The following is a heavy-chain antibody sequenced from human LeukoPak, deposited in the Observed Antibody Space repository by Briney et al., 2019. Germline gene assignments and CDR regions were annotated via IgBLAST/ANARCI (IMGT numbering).Heavy chain of an antibody. CDR3: ARAAYPSYFFDY. CDR1: GYTFTGYY. D-gene: IGHD3-10*01. V-gene: IGHV1-2*02. Sequence: ASVKASCKASGYTFTGYYVHWVRQAPGQGLEWMAWINPNSGDTNYAQNFQGRVTMTKDTSISTAYMELSRLTSDDTAVYYCARAAYPSYFFDYWGQGTLVTVSS. CDR2: INPNSGDT. J-gene: IGHJ4*02.